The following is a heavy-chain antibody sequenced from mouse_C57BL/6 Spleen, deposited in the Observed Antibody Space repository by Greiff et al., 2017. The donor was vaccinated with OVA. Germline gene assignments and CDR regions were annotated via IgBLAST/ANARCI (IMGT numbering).Heavy chain of an antibody. CDR2: ILPGSGST. Sequence: VQLQQSGAELMKPGASVKLSCKATGYTFTGYWIEWVKQRPGHGLEWIGEILPGSGSTNYNEKFKGKATFTADTSSNTAYMQLSSLTTEDSAIYYCARSGGSYYYGSSYDYYAMDYWGQGTSVTVSS. J-gene: IGHJ4*01. V-gene: IGHV1-9*01. CDR1: GYTFTGYW. CDR3: ARSGGSYYYGSSYDYYAMDY. D-gene: IGHD1-1*01.